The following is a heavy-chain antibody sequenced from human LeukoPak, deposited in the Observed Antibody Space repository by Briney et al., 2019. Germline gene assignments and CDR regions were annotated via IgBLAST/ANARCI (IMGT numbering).Heavy chain of an antibody. CDR2: IYYSGST. V-gene: IGHV4-59*01. D-gene: IGHD3-22*01. CDR1: GGSISSYY. CDR3: ARGADSSGYYSIFYFDY. Sequence: SETLSLTCTVSGGSISSYYWNWLRQPPGKGLEWIGYIYYSGSTNYNPSLKSRVTISVDTSKNQFSLKLSSVTAADTAVYYCARGADSSGYYSIFYFDYWGQGTQVTVSS. J-gene: IGHJ4*02.